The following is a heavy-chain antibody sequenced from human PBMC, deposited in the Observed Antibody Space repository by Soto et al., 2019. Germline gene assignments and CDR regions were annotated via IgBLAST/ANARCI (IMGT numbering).Heavy chain of an antibody. CDR2: IYSDGTT. D-gene: IGHD2-2*01. V-gene: IGHV4-4*07. Sequence: SETLSLTCTVSGGSTSGYYWSWVRQPAGKGLEWVGRIYSDGTTNYSPSLKSRVTMSLDTSKDQFSLHLNSVTAADTAVYYRSRVGCSNSKCYTRGMDVWGQGTTVTVSS. J-gene: IGHJ6*02. CDR3: SRVGCSNSKCYTRGMDV. CDR1: GGSTSGYY.